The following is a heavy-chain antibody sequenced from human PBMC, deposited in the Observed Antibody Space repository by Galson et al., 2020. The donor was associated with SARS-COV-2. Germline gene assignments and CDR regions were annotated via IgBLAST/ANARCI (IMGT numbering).Heavy chain of an antibody. D-gene: IGHD3-3*01. CDR3: ARYDFWSGFAYDY. Sequence: GESLKISCVGSGFTFSSTWMSWIRQAPGKGLEWVANIKRDGNEEYYVGSVKGRFTISRDNAKNSLFLQMNSLRAEDTAVYYCARYDFWSGFAYDYWGQGTLVTVSS. V-gene: IGHV3-7*05. CDR2: IKRDGNEE. CDR1: GFTFSSTW. J-gene: IGHJ4*02.